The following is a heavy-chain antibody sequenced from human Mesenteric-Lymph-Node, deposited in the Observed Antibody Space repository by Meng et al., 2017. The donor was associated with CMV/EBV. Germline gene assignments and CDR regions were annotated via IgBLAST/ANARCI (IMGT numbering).Heavy chain of an antibody. CDR3: AKGEGSDFWSGYYPDY. Sequence: GESLKISCAASEFTFSSYWMHWVRQAPGKGLMWVSRINSDGSGTTYADSVKGRFTISRDNAKNTLYLQMNSLRAEDTAAYYCAKGEGSDFWSGYYPDYWGQGTLVTVSS. V-gene: IGHV3-74*01. D-gene: IGHD3-3*01. CDR1: EFTFSSYW. CDR2: INSDGSGT. J-gene: IGHJ4*02.